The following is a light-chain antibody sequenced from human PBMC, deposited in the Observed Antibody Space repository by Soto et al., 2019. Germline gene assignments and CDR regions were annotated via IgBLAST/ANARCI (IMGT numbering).Light chain of an antibody. CDR3: QQYKSYWT. Sequence: DIQMTQSPSTLSASVGDRVTITCRASQSISNWLAWYQQKPGKAPKLLIYKASSLESGVPSRFSGSGSETEFTLTISSLQPDDFATYYCQQYKSYWTFGQGTKVEIK. CDR1: QSISNW. J-gene: IGKJ1*01. V-gene: IGKV1-5*03. CDR2: KAS.